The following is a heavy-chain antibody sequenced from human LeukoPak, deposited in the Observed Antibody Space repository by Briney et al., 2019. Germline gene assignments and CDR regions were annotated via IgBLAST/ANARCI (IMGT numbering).Heavy chain of an antibody. CDR1: GFTFSSYS. CDR2: ISSSSSYI. J-gene: IGHJ3*02. CDR3: AREPLRERYSSSWYGSDAFDI. V-gene: IGHV3-21*01. D-gene: IGHD6-13*01. Sequence: GGSLRLSCAASGFTFSSYSMNWVRQAPGKGLEWVSSISSSSSYIYYADSVKGRFTISRDNAKNSLYLQMNSLRAEDTAVYYCAREPLRERYSSSWYGSDAFDIWGQGTMVTVSS.